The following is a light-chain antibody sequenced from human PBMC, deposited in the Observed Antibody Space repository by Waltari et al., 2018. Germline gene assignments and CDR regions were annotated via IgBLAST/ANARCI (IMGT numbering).Light chain of an antibody. CDR2: EVT. J-gene: IGLJ1*01. V-gene: IGLV2-14*01. Sequence: QSALTQPASVSGSPGQSIAISCTGTSSDVGVYDSVSWSQQHPGKAPKLVIYEVTNRPSGVSTRFSGSKSGNTASLTISGLQAEDEADYYCCAYTSSSVSYVFGTGTKVTVL. CDR3: CAYTSSSVSYV. CDR1: SSDVGVYDS.